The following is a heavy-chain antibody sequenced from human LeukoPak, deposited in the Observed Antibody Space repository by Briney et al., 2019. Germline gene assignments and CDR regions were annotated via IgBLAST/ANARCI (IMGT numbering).Heavy chain of an antibody. CDR2: IYYSGST. CDR3: ARDLSGYDYYFDY. D-gene: IGHD5-12*01. CDR1: GGSISSDGHY. V-gene: IGHV4-61*08. J-gene: IGHJ4*02. Sequence: SQTLSLTCTVSGGSISSDGHYWSWIRQHPGKGLEWIGYIYYSGSTNYNPSLKSRVTISVDTSRNQFSLKLSSVTAADTAVYYCARDLSGYDYYFDYWGQGTLVTVSS.